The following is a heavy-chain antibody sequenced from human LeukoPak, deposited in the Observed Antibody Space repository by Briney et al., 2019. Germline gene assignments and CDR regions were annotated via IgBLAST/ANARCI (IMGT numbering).Heavy chain of an antibody. Sequence: SETLSLTCTVSGGSISSGGYYWSWIRQDPGKGLEWIGYIYYSGSTYYNPSLKSRVTISVDTSKNQFSLKLSSVTAADTAVYYCARGFYTGAFDIWGQGTMVTVSS. CDR2: IYYSGST. V-gene: IGHV4-31*03. CDR1: GGSISSGGYY. J-gene: IGHJ3*02. CDR3: ARGFYTGAFDI. D-gene: IGHD3-16*01.